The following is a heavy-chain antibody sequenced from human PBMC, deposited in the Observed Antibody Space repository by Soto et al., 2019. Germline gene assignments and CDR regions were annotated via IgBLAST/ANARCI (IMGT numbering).Heavy chain of an antibody. D-gene: IGHD6-6*01. Sequence: GGSLRLSCAASGFTFNNYAVSWARQTPGKGLEWVATISASGAYTFYADSVKGRFTISRDNSQNTLFLHMRSLRAGDTATYYCAKEVIAARPYYFDHWGQGTLVTVSS. J-gene: IGHJ4*02. CDR1: GFTFNNYA. CDR3: AKEVIAARPYYFDH. CDR2: ISASGAYT. V-gene: IGHV3-23*01.